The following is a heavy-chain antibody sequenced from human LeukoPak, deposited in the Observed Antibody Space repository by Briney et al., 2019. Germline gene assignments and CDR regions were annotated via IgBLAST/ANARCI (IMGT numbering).Heavy chain of an antibody. D-gene: IGHD3-22*01. CDR2: MSPSGTT. Sequence: PSETLSLTCTVSGDSVSSGNYYLSWIRQPPGKGLDWITYMSPSGTTKYNPSLKSRVTTSVDTSRTQFSLRLSSVTAADTAVYYCARGQDDRSGTFDYWGREFWSPSPQ. J-gene: IGHJ4*02. V-gene: IGHV4-61*01. CDR1: GDSVSSGNYY. CDR3: ARGQDDRSGTFDY.